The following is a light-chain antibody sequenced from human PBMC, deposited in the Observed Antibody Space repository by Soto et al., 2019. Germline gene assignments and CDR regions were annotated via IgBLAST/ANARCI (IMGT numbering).Light chain of an antibody. CDR1: QNIISY. J-gene: IGKJ1*01. V-gene: IGKV1-39*01. CDR3: QQNYNTPWT. CDR2: AAS. Sequence: DIQMTQSPSSLSASVGDRVTITCRASQNIISYLSWFQQKPGKAPKLLIYAASSLQSGVPPRFSGSGSGTDFTLTITSLQPEDFATYYCQQNYNTPWTFGQGTKVEIK.